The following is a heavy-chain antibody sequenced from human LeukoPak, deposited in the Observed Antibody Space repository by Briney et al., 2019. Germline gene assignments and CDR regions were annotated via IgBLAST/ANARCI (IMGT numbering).Heavy chain of an antibody. J-gene: IGHJ3*02. CDR2: IYYSGST. Sequence: SETLSLTCTVSGGSISSSSYYWGWIRQPPGKGLEWIGSIYYSGSTYYNPSLKSRVTISVDTSKNQFSLKLSSVTAADTAVYYCARAKKGIAVAGDAFDIWGQGTMVTVSS. V-gene: IGHV4-39*01. CDR3: ARAKKGIAVAGDAFDI. CDR1: GGSISSSSYY. D-gene: IGHD6-19*01.